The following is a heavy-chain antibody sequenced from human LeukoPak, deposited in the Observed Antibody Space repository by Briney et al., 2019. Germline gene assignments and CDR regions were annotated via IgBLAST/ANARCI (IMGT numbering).Heavy chain of an antibody. CDR1: GYTFTGYY. J-gene: IGHJ3*02. CDR2: INPNSGGT. D-gene: IGHD3-22*01. Sequence: GASVKVSCKASGYTFTGYYMHWVRQAPGQGLEWMGWINPNSGGTNYAQKFQGRVTMTRDTSISTAYMELSRLRSDDTAVYYCARVPQDYYDSSGYYYGVAFDIWGQGTMVTVSS. V-gene: IGHV1-2*02. CDR3: ARVPQDYYDSSGYYYGVAFDI.